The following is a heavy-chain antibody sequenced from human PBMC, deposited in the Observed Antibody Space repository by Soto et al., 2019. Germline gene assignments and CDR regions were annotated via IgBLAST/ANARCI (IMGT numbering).Heavy chain of an antibody. V-gene: IGHV5-10-1*01. CDR2: IDPSDSYT. CDR1: GYSFTSYW. J-gene: IGHJ6*02. D-gene: IGHD6-13*01. CDR3: ARLPAGAAAGTELYPSYGLDV. Sequence: PGESLKISCKGSGYSFTSYWISWVRQTPGKGLEWMGRIDPSDSYTNYSPSFQGHVTISADKSISTAYLQWSSLKASDTAMYYCARLPAGAAAGTELYPSYGLDVWGQGPTVTVAS.